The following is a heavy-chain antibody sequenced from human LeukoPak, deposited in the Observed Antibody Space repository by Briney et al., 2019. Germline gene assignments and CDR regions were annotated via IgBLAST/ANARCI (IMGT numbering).Heavy chain of an antibody. CDR3: AIGWTRDGFNI. CDR2: TYYNSKWYN. Sequence: PSQTLSLTCVISGDSVSNNAWNWVRQTPSGGLGCLGRTYYNSKWYNDYAESVKSRISISPDTSKNQFSLQLNSVTPEDTAVYYCAIGWTRDGFNIWSQGTMVTVSS. V-gene: IGHV6-1*01. J-gene: IGHJ3*02. D-gene: IGHD3/OR15-3a*01. CDR1: GDSVSNNA.